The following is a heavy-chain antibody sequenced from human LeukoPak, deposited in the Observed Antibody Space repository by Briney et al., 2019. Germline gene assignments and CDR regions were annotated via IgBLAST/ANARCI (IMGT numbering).Heavy chain of an antibody. CDR2: IYSGGST. J-gene: IGHJ4*02. CDR1: GFTVSSNY. D-gene: IGHD6-13*01. V-gene: IGHV3-66*02. Sequence: PGGSLRLSCAASGFTVSSNYMSWVRQAPGKGLEGVSVIYSGGSTYYADSGKGRFTISRDNPKNTLYLQMNSLRAEDTAVYYCARDSSSWRQDFDYWGQGTLVTVSS. CDR3: ARDSSSWRQDFDY.